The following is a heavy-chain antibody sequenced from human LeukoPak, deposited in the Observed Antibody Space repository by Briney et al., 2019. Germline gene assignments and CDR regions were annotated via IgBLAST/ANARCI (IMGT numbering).Heavy chain of an antibody. V-gene: IGHV1-46*01. Sequence: ASVKVSCKASGYTFTSYYMHWVRQAPGQGLEWMGIINPSGGSTSYAQRFQGRVTMTRDTSTSTVYMELSSLRSEDTAVYYCAREIGGVSIAAPPDYYMDVWGKGTTVTVSS. CDR3: AREIGGVSIAAPPDYYMDV. D-gene: IGHD6-6*01. CDR1: GYTFTSYY. J-gene: IGHJ6*03. CDR2: INPSGGST.